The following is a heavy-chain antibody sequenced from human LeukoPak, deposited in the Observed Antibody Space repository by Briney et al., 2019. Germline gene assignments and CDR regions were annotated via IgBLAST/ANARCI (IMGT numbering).Heavy chain of an antibody. V-gene: IGHV4-34*01. J-gene: IGHJ5*02. Sequence: PSETLSLTCAVYGGSLGGYSWSWIRQPPGKGLEWIGEINHSGSTNYNPSLKSRVTISVDTSKNQFSLKLSSVTAADTAVYYCARGLRFDPWGQGTLVTVSS. D-gene: IGHD3-16*01. CDR2: INHSGST. CDR1: GGSLGGYS. CDR3: ARGLRFDP.